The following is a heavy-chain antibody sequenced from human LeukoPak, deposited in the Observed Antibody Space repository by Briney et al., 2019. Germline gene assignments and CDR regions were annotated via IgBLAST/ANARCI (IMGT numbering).Heavy chain of an antibody. V-gene: IGHV4-59*12. J-gene: IGHJ4*02. CDR2: ISYSGNT. Sequence: SETLSLTCTVSGGSISNYYWTWIRQPPGKGLEWIGFISYSGNTNYNPSLKSRVTMSVDTSKNQFSLKLSSVTAADTAVYYCALGYSGSYFDYWGQGTLVTVSS. D-gene: IGHD1-26*01. CDR3: ALGYSGSYFDY. CDR1: GGSISNYY.